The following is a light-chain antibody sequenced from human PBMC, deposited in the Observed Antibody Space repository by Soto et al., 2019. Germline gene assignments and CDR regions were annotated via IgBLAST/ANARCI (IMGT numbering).Light chain of an antibody. Sequence: QAVLTQPASVSGSPGQSITISCSGTSSDVGAYDFVSWYQQHPGKAPKLMIFEVSNRPSGVSNRFSGSKSGNMASLTISGLQAEDEAHYYCSAYTTSAALVVFGGGTKVTVL. CDR1: SSDVGAYDF. CDR3: SAYTTSAALVV. CDR2: EVS. J-gene: IGLJ2*01. V-gene: IGLV2-14*01.